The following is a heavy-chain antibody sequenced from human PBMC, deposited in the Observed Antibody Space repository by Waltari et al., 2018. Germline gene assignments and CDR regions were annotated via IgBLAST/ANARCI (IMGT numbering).Heavy chain of an antibody. D-gene: IGHD6-19*01. V-gene: IGHV4-31*03. CDR3: ARYYSSGWYDVGD. CDR2: IDYSGST. CDR1: GVSFRSAGYY. Sequence: QVQLTESGPGLVKPSQTLSLTCTVSGVSFRSAGYYWSWLRQHPGKGRAWIGNIDYSGSTYYNPPPKSRVTISVDTSKNQFSLKLSSLTAAEMAVYYCARYYSSGWYDVGDWGQGTLVTVSS. J-gene: IGHJ4*02.